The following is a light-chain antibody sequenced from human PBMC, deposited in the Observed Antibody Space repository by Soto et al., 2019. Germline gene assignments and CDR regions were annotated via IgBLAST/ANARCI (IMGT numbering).Light chain of an antibody. CDR3: CSYAGSNTYV. V-gene: IGLV2-23*01. Sequence: QSALTQPASVSGSPGQSITVFCTGTSSDVGNYNLVSWYQHHPGEAPQLIVYEGNKRPSGVSNRFSGFKSGNMASLTISGLQAEDEADYYCCSYAGSNTYVFGTGTKLTVL. J-gene: IGLJ1*01. CDR1: SSDVGNYNL. CDR2: EGN.